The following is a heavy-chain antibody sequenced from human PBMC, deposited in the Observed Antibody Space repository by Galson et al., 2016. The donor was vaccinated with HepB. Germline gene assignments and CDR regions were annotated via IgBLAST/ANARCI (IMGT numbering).Heavy chain of an antibody. CDR2: IWYDGSNE. CDR3: ARDVQFRFDY. CDR1: GFTFSSYG. D-gene: IGHD4-11*01. Sequence: CAASGFTFSSYGMHWVRQAPGKGLEWVAVIWYDGSNEYYADSVKGRFTISRDNSKNTLYLQMNSLRAEDTAVYYCARDVQFRFDYWGQGTLVTVSS. V-gene: IGHV3-33*01. J-gene: IGHJ4*02.